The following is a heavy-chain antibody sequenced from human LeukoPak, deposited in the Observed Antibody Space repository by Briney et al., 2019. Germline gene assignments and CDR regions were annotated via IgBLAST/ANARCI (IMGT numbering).Heavy chain of an antibody. Sequence: ETLSLTCTVSGGSISSSSYYWDWVRQAPGKGLEWVSYIGSGSSTIYYADSVKGRFTISRDNAKNSLYLQMNSLRDEDTAVYYCARDLLASPTFWGQGTLVTVSS. CDR3: ARDLLASPTF. CDR2: IGSGSSTI. J-gene: IGHJ4*02. CDR1: GGSISSSSYY. D-gene: IGHD2-8*02. V-gene: IGHV3-48*02.